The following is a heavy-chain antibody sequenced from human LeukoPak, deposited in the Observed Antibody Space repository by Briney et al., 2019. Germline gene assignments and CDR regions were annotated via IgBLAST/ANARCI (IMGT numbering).Heavy chain of an antibody. CDR2: INHSGST. V-gene: IGHV4-34*01. CDR1: GGSFSGYY. J-gene: IGHJ4*02. Sequence: SETLSLTCAVYGGSFSGYYWSWIRQPPGKGLEWIGEINHSGSTNYNPSLKSRVTISVDTSKNQSSLKLSSVTAADTAVYYCARGLLDRAFDYWGQGTLVTVSS. D-gene: IGHD1-1*01. CDR3: ARGLLDRAFDY.